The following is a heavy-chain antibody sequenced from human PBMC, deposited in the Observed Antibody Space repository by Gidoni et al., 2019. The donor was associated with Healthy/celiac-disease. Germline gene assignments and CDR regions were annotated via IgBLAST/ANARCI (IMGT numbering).Heavy chain of an antibody. Sequence: EVQLVESGGGLVQPGGSLRLSCADSGFTFSSYEMNWVRQAPGKGLEWVSYISSSGSTIYYADSVKGRFTISRDNAKNSLYLQMNSLRAEDTAVYYCARVTESSSWYTYWGQGTLVTVSS. CDR3: ARVTESSSWYTY. J-gene: IGHJ4*02. V-gene: IGHV3-48*03. CDR1: GFTFSSYE. CDR2: ISSSGSTI. D-gene: IGHD6-13*01.